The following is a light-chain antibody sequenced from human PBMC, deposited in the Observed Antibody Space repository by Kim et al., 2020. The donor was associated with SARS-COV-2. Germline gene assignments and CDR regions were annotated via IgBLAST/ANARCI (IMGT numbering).Light chain of an antibody. CDR1: SSNIGSNP. J-gene: IGLJ2*01. V-gene: IGLV1-44*01. CDR3: AAWDNTLFVV. CDR2: NNN. Sequence: LTQPPSASGTPGQRVTISCSGSSSNIGSNPVNWYQHLPGMAPKLLIYNNNQRPSGVPDRISGSKSGTSASLAISGLRSEDEAIYHCAAWDNTLFVVFGGGTQLTVL.